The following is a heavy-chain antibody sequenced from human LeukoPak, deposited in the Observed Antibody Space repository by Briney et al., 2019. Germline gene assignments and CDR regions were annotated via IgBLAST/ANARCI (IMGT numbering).Heavy chain of an antibody. CDR1: GGSFSGYY. CDR2: INHSGST. V-gene: IGHV4-34*01. Sequence: SETLSLTCAVYGGSFSGYYWSWIRQPPGKGLEWIGEINHSGSTNYNPSLKSRVTISVDTSKNQFSLKLSSVTAADTAVYYCARTSRWLQFGAFDIWGQGTMVTVSS. D-gene: IGHD5-24*01. J-gene: IGHJ3*02. CDR3: ARTSRWLQFGAFDI.